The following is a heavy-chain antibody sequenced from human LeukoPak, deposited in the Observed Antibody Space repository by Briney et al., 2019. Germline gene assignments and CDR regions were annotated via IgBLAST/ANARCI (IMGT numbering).Heavy chain of an antibody. V-gene: IGHV3-15*01. CDR3: TTAVYYGSGRYSD. D-gene: IGHD3-10*01. Sequence: GGSLRLSCAASGFSISNEWMSWVRQAPGKGLEWVARVKSRSAGETTDYAAPVKGRFTISRDDSKNTLYLQINSLKTEDTAVYYCTTAVYYGSGRYSDWGQGTLVTVSS. J-gene: IGHJ4*02. CDR2: VKSRSAGETT. CDR1: GFSISNEW.